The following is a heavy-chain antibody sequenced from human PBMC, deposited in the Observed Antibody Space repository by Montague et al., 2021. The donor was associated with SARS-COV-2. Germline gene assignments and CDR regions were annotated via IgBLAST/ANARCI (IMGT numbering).Heavy chain of an antibody. CDR2: INRSGST. CDR3: ARGGRQWLVIDPRYYFDY. D-gene: IGHD6-19*01. CDR1: GGSFSGYH. J-gene: IGHJ4*01. V-gene: IGHV4-34*01. Sequence: ETLSLTCAVYGGSFSGYHWSWIRQPPGKGLEWIGEINRSGSTNYNPSLKSRVTISVDTSKNQLSLKLSSVTAADTAVYYCARGGRQWLVIDPRYYFDYWGQGTLVTVSS.